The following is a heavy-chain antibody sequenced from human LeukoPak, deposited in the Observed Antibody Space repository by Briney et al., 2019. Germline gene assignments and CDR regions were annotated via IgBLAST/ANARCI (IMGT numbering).Heavy chain of an antibody. V-gene: IGHV4-39*01. Sequence: SETLSLTCTVSGGSITGNNYYWGSSSSYYWGWIRQPPGKGLEWIGSIYYSGSTYYNPSLKSRVTISVDTSKNQFSLKLSSVTAADTAVYYCARSPVTTWWFDPWGQGTLVTVSS. CDR3: ARSPVTTWWFDP. J-gene: IGHJ5*02. CDR2: IYYSGST. CDR1: GGSITGNNYYWGSSSSYY. D-gene: IGHD4-17*01.